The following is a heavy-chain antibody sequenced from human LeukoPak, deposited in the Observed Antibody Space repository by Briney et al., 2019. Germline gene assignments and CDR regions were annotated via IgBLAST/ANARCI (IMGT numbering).Heavy chain of an antibody. CDR1: GGSISSSNW. CDR2: IYHSEST. V-gene: IGHV4-4*02. D-gene: IGHD4-17*01. J-gene: IGHJ5*02. Sequence: PSGTLSLTCAVSGGSISSSNWWSWVRQPPGKGLEWIGEIYHSESTNYNPSLKSRVTISVDKSKNQFSLKLSSVTAADTAVYYCARDNQDYGDYDWFDPWGQGTLVTVSS. CDR3: ARDNQDYGDYDWFDP.